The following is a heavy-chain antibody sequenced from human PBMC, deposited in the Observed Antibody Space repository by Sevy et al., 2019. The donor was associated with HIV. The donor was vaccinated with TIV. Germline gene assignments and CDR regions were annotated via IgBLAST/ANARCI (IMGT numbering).Heavy chain of an antibody. CDR1: GFTFSSYA. J-gene: IGHJ4*02. Sequence: GGSLRLSCAASGFTFSSYAMLWVRQAPGKGLEWVAVISYDGSNKNYADSVKGRFTISRDNSKNTLYLEMNSLRTEDTAVYYCARDQGAVVIVAATLFEYWGQGTLVTVSS. CDR3: ARDQGAVVIVAATLFEY. CDR2: ISYDGSNK. D-gene: IGHD2-15*01. V-gene: IGHV3-30*04.